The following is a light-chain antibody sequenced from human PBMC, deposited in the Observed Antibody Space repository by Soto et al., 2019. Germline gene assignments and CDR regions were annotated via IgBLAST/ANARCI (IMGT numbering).Light chain of an antibody. Sequence: EIVLTQSPGTLSLSPGVGATLLCRASQSVSSNLAWYQQKPGQAPRLLIYGASNRATGIPDRFSGSGSGTDFTLTISRLEPEDFAVYYCQQYSSSPLTFGGGTKVDIK. CDR3: QQYSSSPLT. CDR2: GAS. J-gene: IGKJ4*01. CDR1: QSVSSN. V-gene: IGKV3-20*01.